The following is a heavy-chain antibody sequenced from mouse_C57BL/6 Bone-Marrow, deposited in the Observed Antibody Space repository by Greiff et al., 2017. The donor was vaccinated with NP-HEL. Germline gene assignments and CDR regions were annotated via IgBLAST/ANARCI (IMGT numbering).Heavy chain of an antibody. D-gene: IGHD1-1*01. CDR3: VRHGDGPYYKTMDY. CDR2: IRSKSNNYAT. J-gene: IGHJ4*01. Sequence: EVQRVESGGGLVQPKGSLKLSCAASGFSFNTYAMNWVRQAPGKGLEWVARIRSKSNNYATYYADSVKDRFTISRDDSESMLYLQMNNLKTEDTAMDYCVRHGDGPYYKTMDYWGQGTSVTVSS. CDR1: GFSFNTYA. V-gene: IGHV10-1*01.